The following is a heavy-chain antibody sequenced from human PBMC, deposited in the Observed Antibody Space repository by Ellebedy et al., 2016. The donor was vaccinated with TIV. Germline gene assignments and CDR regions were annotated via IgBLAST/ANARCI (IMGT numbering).Heavy chain of an antibody. CDR1: GFTFSSYS. Sequence: GESLKISXAASGFTFSSYSMNWVRQAPGKGLEWVSYISVSGSTSTIYYADSVKGRFTISRDNAKNSLYLQMKSLRAEDTAVYYCARGGDYSNYGPQNWFDPWGQGTLVTVSS. J-gene: IGHJ5*02. D-gene: IGHD4-11*01. CDR3: ARGGDYSNYGPQNWFDP. CDR2: ISVSGSTSTI. V-gene: IGHV3-48*01.